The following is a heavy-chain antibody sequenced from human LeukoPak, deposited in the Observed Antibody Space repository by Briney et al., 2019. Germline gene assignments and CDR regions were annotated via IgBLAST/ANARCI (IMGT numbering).Heavy chain of an antibody. Sequence: KPSETLSLTCTVSGGSISSNSAYRGWIRQPPGKGLEWIGSIYYSKNTYYNPSLKSRVTISADTSKNQFSLTLGSVSATDTAVYYCVSPRGFSYGYFDYWGQGTLVTVSS. D-gene: IGHD5-18*01. V-gene: IGHV4-39*01. CDR1: GGSISSNSAY. CDR2: IYYSKNT. J-gene: IGHJ4*02. CDR3: VSPRGFSYGYFDY.